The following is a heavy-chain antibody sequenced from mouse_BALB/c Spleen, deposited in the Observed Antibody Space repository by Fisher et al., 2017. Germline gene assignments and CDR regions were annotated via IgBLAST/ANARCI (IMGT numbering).Heavy chain of an antibody. D-gene: IGHD3-3*01. V-gene: IGHV1-50*01. J-gene: IGHJ4*01. CDR3: AREGAGDYAMDY. Sequence: KFKGKATLTVDTSSSTAYMQLSSLTSEDSAVYYCAREGAGDYAMDYWGQGTSVTVSS.